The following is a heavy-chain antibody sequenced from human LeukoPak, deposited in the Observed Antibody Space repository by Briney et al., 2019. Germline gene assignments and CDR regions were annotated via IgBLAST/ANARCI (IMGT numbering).Heavy chain of an antibody. D-gene: IGHD3-9*01. CDR2: ISSSGSTI. CDR1: GFTFSDYY. V-gene: IGHV3-11*01. CDR3: ARSRSPFDWLLSYFDY. Sequence: KTGGSLRLSCAASGFTFSDYYMSWIRQAPGKGLEWVSYISSSGSTIYYADSVKGRFTISRDNAKNSLYLQMNSLRAEDTAVYYCARSRSPFDWLLSYFDYWGQGTLVTVSS. J-gene: IGHJ4*02.